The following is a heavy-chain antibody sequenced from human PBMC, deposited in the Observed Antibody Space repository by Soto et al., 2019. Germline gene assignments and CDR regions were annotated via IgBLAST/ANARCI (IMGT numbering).Heavy chain of an antibody. J-gene: IGHJ3*02. CDR3: ARVYTPLDTAMVQDAFDI. D-gene: IGHD5-18*01. Sequence: GASVKVSCKASGYTFTSYYMHWVRQAPGQGLEWMGIINPSGGSTSYAQKIQGRVTMTRDTSTSTVYMELSSLRFEDTAVFYCARVYTPLDTAMVQDAFDIWGQGTMVTVS. CDR2: INPSGGST. V-gene: IGHV1-46*01. CDR1: GYTFTSYY.